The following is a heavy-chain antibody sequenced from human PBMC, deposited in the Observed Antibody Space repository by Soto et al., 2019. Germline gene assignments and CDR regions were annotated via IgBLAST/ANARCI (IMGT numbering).Heavy chain of an antibody. D-gene: IGHD2-15*01. J-gene: IGHJ6*03. CDR2: INPNSGGT. V-gene: IGHV1-2*04. Sequence: ASVKVSCKASGYTFTGYYMHWVRQAPGQGLEWMGWINPNSGGTNYAQKFQGWVTMTRDTSISTAYMELSRLRSDDTAVYYCGRGYCSGGSCYSTRGYYYYMDVWGKGTTVTVSS. CDR3: GRGYCSGGSCYSTRGYYYYMDV. CDR1: GYTFTGYY.